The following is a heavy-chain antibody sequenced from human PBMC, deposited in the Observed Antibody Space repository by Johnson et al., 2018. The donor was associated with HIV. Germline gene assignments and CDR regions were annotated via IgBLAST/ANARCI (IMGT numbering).Heavy chain of an antibody. Sequence: VQLVESGGGVVQPGRSLILSCAASGFTFSSYAMHWVRQAPGKGLEWVAVISYDGSNKYYADSVKGRFTISRDNSKNTLYLQMNSLRAEDTAVYYCARGGPRYNFWSGHTDAFDIWGQGTMVTV. V-gene: IGHV3-30*04. CDR1: GFTFSSYA. J-gene: IGHJ3*02. CDR2: ISYDGSNK. CDR3: ARGGPRYNFWSGHTDAFDI. D-gene: IGHD3-3*01.